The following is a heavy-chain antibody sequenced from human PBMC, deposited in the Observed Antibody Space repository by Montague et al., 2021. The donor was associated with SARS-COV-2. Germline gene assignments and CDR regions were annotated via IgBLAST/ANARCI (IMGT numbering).Heavy chain of an antibody. CDR3: ARQTTLLRVRASPGV. Sequence: SETLSLTCTVSGGSISSTAYYWGWLRQPPGKELEWIGSIYYTVNTYSTPSLKSRVTMSVAASKNQFSLTLGSASAADTAVYYCARQTTLLRVRASPGVWGQGTTVTVSS. J-gene: IGHJ6*02. CDR2: IYYTVNT. V-gene: IGHV4-39*01. CDR1: GGSISSTAYY. D-gene: IGHD3-10*01.